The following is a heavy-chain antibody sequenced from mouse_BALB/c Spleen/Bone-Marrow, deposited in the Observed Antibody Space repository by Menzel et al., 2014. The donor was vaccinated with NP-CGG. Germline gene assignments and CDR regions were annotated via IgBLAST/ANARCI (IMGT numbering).Heavy chain of an antibody. Sequence: EVQLQQSGAELVKPGASVKLSCTASGFNIKDTYMHWVKQRPEQGLEWIGRIDPANGNTKYDPKFQGKATITADTSSNTDYLQLSSLTSEDAAVYYCAPHYMYDRRFAYWGPGTLGTVSA. D-gene: IGHD2-14*01. CDR3: APHYMYDRRFAY. J-gene: IGHJ3*01. CDR1: GFNIKDTY. CDR2: IDPANGNT. V-gene: IGHV14-3*02.